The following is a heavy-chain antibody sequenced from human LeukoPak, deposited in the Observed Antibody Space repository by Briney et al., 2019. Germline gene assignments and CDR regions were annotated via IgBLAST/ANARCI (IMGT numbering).Heavy chain of an antibody. V-gene: IGHV3-30*18. Sequence: PGGSLRLSCAASGFTFSSYGMHWVRQAPGKGLEWVAVISYDGSNKYYADSVKGRFTISRDNSKNTLYLQMNSLRAEDTAVYYCAKEEAIRITMVRGVIGYWGQGTLVTVSS. D-gene: IGHD3-10*01. CDR3: AKEEAIRITMVRGVIGY. CDR1: GFTFSSYG. CDR2: ISYDGSNK. J-gene: IGHJ4*02.